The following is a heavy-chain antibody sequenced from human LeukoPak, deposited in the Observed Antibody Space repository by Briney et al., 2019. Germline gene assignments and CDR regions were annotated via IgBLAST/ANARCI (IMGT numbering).Heavy chain of an antibody. CDR2: ISYDGSNK. V-gene: IGHV3-30-3*01. J-gene: IGHJ4*02. CDR3: AGDLLGYGYFDS. Sequence: GRSLRLSCAASGFTFSSYSVHWVRQAPGKGLEWVAVISYDGSNKYYGDSVKGRFTISRDNPKNTLYLQMTSLRTEDTAVYYCAGDLLGYGYFDSWGQGTLVTVSS. D-gene: IGHD5-18*01. CDR1: GFTFSSYS.